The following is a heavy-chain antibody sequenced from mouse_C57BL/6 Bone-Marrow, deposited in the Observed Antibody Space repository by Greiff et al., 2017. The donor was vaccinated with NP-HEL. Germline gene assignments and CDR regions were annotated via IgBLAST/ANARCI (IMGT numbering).Heavy chain of an antibody. J-gene: IGHJ2*01. V-gene: IGHV1-85*01. CDR3: ARSYGWLPYYFDY. Sequence: VQLQQSGPELVKPGASVKLSCKASGYTFTSYDINWVKQRPGQGLEWIGWIYPRDGSTKYNEKFKGKATLTVDTSSSTAYMELHSLTSEDSAVYFCARSYGWLPYYFDYWGQGTTLTVSS. CDR1: GYTFTSYD. CDR2: IYPRDGST. D-gene: IGHD2-3*01.